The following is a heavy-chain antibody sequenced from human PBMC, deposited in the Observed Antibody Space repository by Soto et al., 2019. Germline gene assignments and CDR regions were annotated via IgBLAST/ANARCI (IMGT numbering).Heavy chain of an antibody. Sequence: QVQLVQSGTEVKKPGASVKVSCQAFTTHWMHWVRQAPGQGLEWMGVINPSGSRTLSAQKFQGRVTMTRDTSTSTLYMELSSLTSEDTAVYYCVRDNSRQDLAWWFDPWGQGTLVTVSS. J-gene: IGHJ5*02. CDR1: FTTHW. CDR3: VRDNSRQDLAWWFDP. CDR2: INPSGSRT. D-gene: IGHD1-1*01. V-gene: IGHV1-46*01.